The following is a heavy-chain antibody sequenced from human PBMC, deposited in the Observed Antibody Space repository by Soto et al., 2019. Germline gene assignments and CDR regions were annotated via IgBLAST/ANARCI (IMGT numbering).Heavy chain of an antibody. CDR1: GGTFSSYA. J-gene: IGHJ5*02. CDR2: IIPIFGTA. CDR3: AKENYYDSSGYYQDNWFDP. D-gene: IGHD3-22*01. Sequence: GASVKVSCKASGGTFSSYAISWVRQAPGQRLDWMGGIIPIFGTANYAQKFQGRVTITADESTSTAYMEPSSLRSEDTAVYYCAKENYYDSSGYYQDNWFDPWGQGTLVTVSS. V-gene: IGHV1-69*13.